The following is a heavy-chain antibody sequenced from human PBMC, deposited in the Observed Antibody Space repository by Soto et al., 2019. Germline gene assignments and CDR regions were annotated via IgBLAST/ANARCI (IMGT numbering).Heavy chain of an antibody. CDR2: INTANGDT. V-gene: IGHV1-3*04. D-gene: IGHD6-13*01. CDR1: GYTLSTYP. CDR3: AKDTNRAAAVDV. J-gene: IGHJ6*02. Sequence: QVQVVQSGAEVKMPGASVRVSCKASGYTLSTYPMHWVRQAPGQGLEWMAWINTANGDTKFSRKFQGRVTIYMDTSANTAHMELYSLGSEDSAVYYCAKDTNRAAAVDVWGRGTTVIVSS.